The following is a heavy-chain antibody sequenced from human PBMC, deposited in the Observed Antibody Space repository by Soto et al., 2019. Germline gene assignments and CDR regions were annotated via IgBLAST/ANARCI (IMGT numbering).Heavy chain of an antibody. Sequence: SLRLSCTASGFSFGVYAMSWFRQAPGEGLEWVGFIRSKAYGGTTEYAASVKGRFTISRDDSKSIAYLQMNSLKPEDTAVYYCTRVVVTDYYYYGMDVWGQGTTVTV. CDR1: GFSFGVYA. CDR3: TRVVVTDYYYYGMDV. V-gene: IGHV3-49*03. D-gene: IGHD5-18*01. CDR2: IRSKAYGGTT. J-gene: IGHJ6*02.